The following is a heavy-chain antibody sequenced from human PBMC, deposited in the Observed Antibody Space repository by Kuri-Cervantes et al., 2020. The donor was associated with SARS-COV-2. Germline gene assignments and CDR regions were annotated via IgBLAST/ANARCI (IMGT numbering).Heavy chain of an antibody. D-gene: IGHD3-22*01. V-gene: IGHV1-3*01. CDR3: AREYYDSSGYYYYYYYGMDV. J-gene: IGHJ6*02. CDR2: SNAGNGNT. CDR1: GYTLTSYA. Sequence: SVNVSCKASGYTLTSYAMHWVRQAPGQRHEWMGWSNAGNGNTKYSQKFQGRVTITRDTSASTAYMELSSLRSEDTAVYYWAREYYDSSGYYYYYYYGMDVWGQGTTVTVSS.